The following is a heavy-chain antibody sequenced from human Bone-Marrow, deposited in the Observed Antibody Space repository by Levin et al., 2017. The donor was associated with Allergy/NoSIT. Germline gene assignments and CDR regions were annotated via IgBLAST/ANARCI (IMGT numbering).Heavy chain of an antibody. CDR1: GFTFDDYA. CDR3: AKSLRSSHVYYGMDV. Sequence: PGGSLRLSCAASGFTFDDYAMHWVRQAPGKGLEWVSGISWNSGSIGYADSVKGRFTISRDNAKNSLYLQMNSLRAEDTALYYCAKSLRSSHVYYGMDVWGQGTTVTVSS. J-gene: IGHJ6*02. CDR2: ISWNSGSI. D-gene: IGHD6-13*01. V-gene: IGHV3-9*01.